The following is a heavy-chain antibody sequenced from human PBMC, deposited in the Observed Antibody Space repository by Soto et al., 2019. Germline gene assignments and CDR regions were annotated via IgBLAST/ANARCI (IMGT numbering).Heavy chain of an antibody. CDR3: ARTYGGYPPLYYGMDV. D-gene: IGHD5-12*01. Sequence: QVHLVESGGDLVKPGGSLRLSCAASGFTFSDYYMNWIRQAPGKGLDWVSSISSRDNTIYYADSVQGRFTISRDNAKNSLYLQMNSLRAEDTAVYYCARTYGGYPPLYYGMDVWDQGTTVTVSS. V-gene: IGHV3-11*01. CDR2: ISSRDNTI. J-gene: IGHJ6*02. CDR1: GFTFSDYY.